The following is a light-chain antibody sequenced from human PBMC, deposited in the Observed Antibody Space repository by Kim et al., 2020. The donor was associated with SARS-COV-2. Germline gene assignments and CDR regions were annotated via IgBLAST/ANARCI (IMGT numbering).Light chain of an antibody. CDR1: SSGVGSYNI. CDR2: ECS. V-gene: IGLV2-23*01. Sequence: GASRALSCTGPSSGVGSYNIVSWYQQHPGQAPKLMIYECSKRPSGVFNRFSGSKSANTASLTISGRQAEDEADYYCCSYAGSSTWVFGGGTQLTVL. J-gene: IGLJ3*02. CDR3: CSYAGSSTWV.